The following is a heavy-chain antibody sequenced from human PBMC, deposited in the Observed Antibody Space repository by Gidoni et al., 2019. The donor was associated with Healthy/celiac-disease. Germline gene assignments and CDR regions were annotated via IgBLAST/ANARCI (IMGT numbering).Heavy chain of an antibody. CDR3: ASSGYSYGFDY. J-gene: IGHJ4*02. V-gene: IGHV3-30*04. CDR1: GFTFSSYA. CDR2: ISYDGSNK. D-gene: IGHD5-18*01. Sequence: QVQLVASGGGVVQPGRYLRLSCAASGFTFSSYAMHWVRQAPGKGLEWVAVISYDGSNKYYADSVKGRFTISRDNSKNTLYLQMNSLRAEDTAVYYCASSGYSYGFDYWGQGTLVTVSS.